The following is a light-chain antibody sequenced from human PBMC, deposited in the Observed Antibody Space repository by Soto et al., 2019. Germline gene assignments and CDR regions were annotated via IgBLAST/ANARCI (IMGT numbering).Light chain of an antibody. V-gene: IGKV3D-20*01. CDR1: EPISNNY. Sequence: EIVLTQSPATLSLSPGERATLFCGASEPISNNYVAWYQQKSGLAPRLLIYDTSIRAAGIPDRFRGSGSATDVTLTISRLEPEDFAVYYCQQYGNLPPNTLGQGTKLEIK. CDR3: QQYGNLPPNT. J-gene: IGKJ2*01. CDR2: DTS.